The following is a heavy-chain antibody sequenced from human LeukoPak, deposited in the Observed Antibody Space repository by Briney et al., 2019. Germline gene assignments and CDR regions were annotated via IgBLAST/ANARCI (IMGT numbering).Heavy chain of an antibody. Sequence: PSETLSLTCTVSGGSISSGGYHWSWIRQHPGKGLEWIGYIYYSGSTYYNPSLKSRVTISVDTSKNQFSLKLSSVTAADTAVYYCARDLGGLDYWGKGTLVTVSS. V-gene: IGHV4-31*03. CDR2: IYYSGST. CDR1: GGSISSGGYH. D-gene: IGHD6-25*01. CDR3: ARDLGGLDY. J-gene: IGHJ4*02.